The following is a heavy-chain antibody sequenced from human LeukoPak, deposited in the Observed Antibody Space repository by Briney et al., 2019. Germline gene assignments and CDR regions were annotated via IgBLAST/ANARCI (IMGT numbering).Heavy chain of an antibody. V-gene: IGHV3-23*01. CDR1: GCTFSRYA. CDR3: AKAVWFGEFDYYFFGLDV. D-gene: IGHD3-10*01. Sequence: PGGSLRLSCAAFGCTFSRYAMGWVRQAEEEGRGGVAAISGRGGDTYYADSVKGRFTFSRDNSKNTLYLQMNSLRPEDTALYYCAKAVWFGEFDYYFFGLDVWGQGTTVTVSS. J-gene: IGHJ6*02. CDR2: ISGRGGDT.